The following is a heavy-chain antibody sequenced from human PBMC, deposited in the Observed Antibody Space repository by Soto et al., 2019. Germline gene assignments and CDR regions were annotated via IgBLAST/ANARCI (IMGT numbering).Heavy chain of an antibody. CDR3: AREKNDYVWGSYCPGGAFDI. CDR2: IWYDGSNK. Sequence: QVQLVESGGGVVQPGRSLRLSCAASGFTFSSYGMHWVRQAPGKGLEWVAVIWYDGSNKYYADSVKGRFTISRDNSKNTLYLQMNSLRAEDTAVYYCAREKNDYVWGSYCPGGAFDIWGQGTMVTVSS. CDR1: GFTFSSYG. V-gene: IGHV3-33*01. J-gene: IGHJ3*02. D-gene: IGHD3-16*01.